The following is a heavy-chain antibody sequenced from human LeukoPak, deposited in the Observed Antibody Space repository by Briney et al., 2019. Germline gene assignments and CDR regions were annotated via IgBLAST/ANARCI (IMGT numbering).Heavy chain of an antibody. CDR3: ARGGGAAANYYYYYGMDV. J-gene: IGHJ6*02. Sequence: SETLSLTCTVSGGSISSHYWSWIRQPPGKGLEWIGYVYYSGSTNYNPSLKSRVTISVDTSKNQFSLKLSSVTAADTAVYYCARGGGAAANYYYYYGMDVWGQGTTVTVSS. CDR1: GGSISSHY. D-gene: IGHD6-13*01. V-gene: IGHV4-59*11. CDR2: VYYSGST.